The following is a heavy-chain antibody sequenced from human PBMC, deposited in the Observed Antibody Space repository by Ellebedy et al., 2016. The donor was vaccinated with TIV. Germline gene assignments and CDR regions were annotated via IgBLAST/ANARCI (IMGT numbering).Heavy chain of an antibody. V-gene: IGHV3-74*01. CDR2: INSDGSST. CDR1: GFTFSSYS. CDR3: ARDVEAQYIFDY. D-gene: IGHD1-1*01. J-gene: IGHJ4*02. Sequence: GESLKISCAASGFTFSSYSMNWVRQAPGKGLVWVSRINSDGSSTSYADSVKGRFTISRDNAKHTLYLQMNSLRAEDTAVYYCARDVEAQYIFDYWGQGTLVTVSS.